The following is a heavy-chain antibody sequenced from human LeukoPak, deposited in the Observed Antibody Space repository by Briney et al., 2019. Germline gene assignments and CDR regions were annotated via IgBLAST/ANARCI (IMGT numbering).Heavy chain of an antibody. Sequence: GGSLRLSCAASGFTFSSYGMHWVRQAPGKGLEWVANIKTDGSEKYYVDSVKGRFTISRDNAKNSLYLQMNSLRAEDTAVYYCAKDPAARPPFDYWGQGTLVTVSS. J-gene: IGHJ4*02. CDR1: GFTFSSYG. V-gene: IGHV3-7*03. D-gene: IGHD6-6*01. CDR3: AKDPAARPPFDY. CDR2: IKTDGSEK.